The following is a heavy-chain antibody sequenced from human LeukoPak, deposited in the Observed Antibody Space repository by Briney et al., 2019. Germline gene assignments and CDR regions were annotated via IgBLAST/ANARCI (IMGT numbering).Heavy chain of an antibody. CDR2: IYHSGST. V-gene: IGHV4-38-2*02. D-gene: IGHD1-26*01. Sequence: PSETLSLTCTVSGYSISSGYYWGWIRQPPGKGLEWIGSIYHSGSTYYNPSLKSRVTISVDTSKNQFSLKLSSVTAADTAVYYCAIRYTGSYRVGADAFYIWGQGTMVTVSS. CDR1: GYSISSGYY. J-gene: IGHJ3*02. CDR3: AIRYTGSYRVGADAFYI.